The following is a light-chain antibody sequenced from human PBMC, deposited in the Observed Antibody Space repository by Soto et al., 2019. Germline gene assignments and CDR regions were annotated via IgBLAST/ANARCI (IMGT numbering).Light chain of an antibody. CDR2: DVS. V-gene: IGLV2-14*01. J-gene: IGLJ1*01. CDR3: CSYTRSGTLI. Sequence: QSVLRQPASVSGSPGPSITISCVGTSGDIGDYNYVSWYQQHPGKVPKVIIYDVSNRPSGVSYRFSGTKSGNTASLTVSGLQAEDEADYYCCSYTRSGTLIFGTGTKVTVL. CDR1: SGDIGDYNY.